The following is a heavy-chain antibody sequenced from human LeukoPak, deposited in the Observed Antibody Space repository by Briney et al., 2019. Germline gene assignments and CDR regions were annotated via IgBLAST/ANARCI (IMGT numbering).Heavy chain of an antibody. CDR2: ISSSSNYI. V-gene: IGHV3-21*01. CDR3: AGHEEQQLADY. Sequence: LGGSLRLSCAASGFTFSSYSMNWVRQAPGKGLEWVSSISSSSNYIYYADSVKGRFTISRDNAKNSLYLQMNSLRAEDTAVYYCAGHEEQQLADYWGQGTLVTVSS. J-gene: IGHJ4*02. D-gene: IGHD6-13*01. CDR1: GFTFSSYS.